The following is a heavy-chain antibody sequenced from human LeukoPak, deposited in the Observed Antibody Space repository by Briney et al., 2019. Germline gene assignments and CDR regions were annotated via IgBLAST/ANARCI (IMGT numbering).Heavy chain of an antibody. D-gene: IGHD3-3*01. J-gene: IGHJ5*02. V-gene: IGHV4-39*07. CDR1: GGSFSSSSYY. Sequence: SETLSLTCTVSGGSFSSSSYYWGWIRQPPGKGLEWIGSIYYSGSTYYNPSLKSRVTTSVDTSKNQFSLKLSSVTAADTAVYYCARVGSSYYDFWSGYLWFDPWGQGTLVTVSS. CDR2: IYYSGST. CDR3: ARVGSSYYDFWSGYLWFDP.